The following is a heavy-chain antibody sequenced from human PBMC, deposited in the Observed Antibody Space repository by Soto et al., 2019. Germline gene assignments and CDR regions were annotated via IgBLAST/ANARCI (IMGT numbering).Heavy chain of an antibody. Sequence: QITLKESGPTLVKPTQTLALTCTFSGFSLSTSGVGVGWIRQPPGKALEWLALIYWNDDKRYSPSLKSRLTITKDTSKNQVVLTMTNMDPVDTATYYCAHGTLALDSSGWYGVYWGQGTLVTVSS. CDR3: AHGTLALDSSGWYGVY. CDR1: GFSLSTSGVG. J-gene: IGHJ4*02. V-gene: IGHV2-5*01. CDR2: IYWNDDK. D-gene: IGHD6-19*01.